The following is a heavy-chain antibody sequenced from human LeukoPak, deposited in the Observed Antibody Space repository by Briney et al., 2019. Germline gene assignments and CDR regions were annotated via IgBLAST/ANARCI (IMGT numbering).Heavy chain of an antibody. CDR3: ARENLAAAADY. Sequence: GGSLRLSCAASGFTFSSYSMNWVRQAPGKGLEWVSSISSSSSYIYYADSVKGRCTISRDNAKNSLYLQMNSLRAEDTAVYYCARENLAAAADYWGQGTVVTVSS. V-gene: IGHV3-21*01. CDR2: ISSSSSYI. CDR1: GFTFSSYS. J-gene: IGHJ4*02. D-gene: IGHD6-25*01.